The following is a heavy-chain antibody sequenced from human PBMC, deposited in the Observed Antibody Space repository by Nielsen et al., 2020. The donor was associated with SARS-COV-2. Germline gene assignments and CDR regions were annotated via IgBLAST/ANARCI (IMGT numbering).Heavy chain of an antibody. J-gene: IGHJ4*02. D-gene: IGHD1-26*01. CDR3: ARDIRGSYRPDY. V-gene: IGHV3-21*04. CDR1: GFTFSSYS. CDR2: ISSSSSYT. Sequence: GGSLRLSCAASGFTFSSYSMNWVRQAPGKGLEWVSYISSSSSYTNYADSVKGRFTISRDNAKNSLYLQMNSLRAEDTAAYYCARDIRGSYRPDYWGQGTLVTVSS.